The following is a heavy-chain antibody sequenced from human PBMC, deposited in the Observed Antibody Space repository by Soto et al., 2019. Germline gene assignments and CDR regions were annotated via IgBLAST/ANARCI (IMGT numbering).Heavy chain of an antibody. D-gene: IGHD2-2*01. CDR3: AKGQHCSTTSCYFYYYGMDV. J-gene: IGHJ6*02. CDR2: ISYDGNNK. Sequence: PGGSLRLSCAASGFTFSSYGMHWVRQAPGKGLEWVAVISYDGNNKYYADSVKGRLTISRDNSKNTLYLQMNSLRAGDTAVYYCAKGQHCSTTSCYFYYYGMDVWGQGTTVTVSS. CDR1: GFTFSSYG. V-gene: IGHV3-30*18.